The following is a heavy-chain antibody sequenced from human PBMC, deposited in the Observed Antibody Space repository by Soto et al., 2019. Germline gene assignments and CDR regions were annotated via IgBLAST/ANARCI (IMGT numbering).Heavy chain of an antibody. J-gene: IGHJ4*02. CDR3: ARERGYDYYDSSGYSKGYYYFDY. Sequence: SETLSLTCTVSGGSISSGGYYWSWIRQHPGKGLEWIGYIYYSGSTYYNPSLKSRVTISVDTSKNQFSLKLSSVTAADTAVYYCARERGYDYYDSSGYSKGYYYFDYWGQGTLVTVSS. CDR1: GGSISSGGYY. CDR2: IYYSGST. V-gene: IGHV4-31*03. D-gene: IGHD3-22*01.